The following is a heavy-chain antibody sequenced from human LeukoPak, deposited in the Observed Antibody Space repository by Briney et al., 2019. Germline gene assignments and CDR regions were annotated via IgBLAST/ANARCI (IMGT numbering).Heavy chain of an antibody. CDR1: GFTFSSYA. D-gene: IGHD3-16*02. CDR3: AKDGDMITFGGVIVFIPSDY. CDR2: ISGSGGST. Sequence: GGSLRLSCAASGFTFSSYAMSWVRQAPGKGLEWVSAISGSGGSTYYADSVKGRFTISRDNSKNTLYLQMNSLRAEDTAVYYCAKDGDMITFGGVIVFIPSDYWVQGTLVTVSS. V-gene: IGHV3-23*01. J-gene: IGHJ4*02.